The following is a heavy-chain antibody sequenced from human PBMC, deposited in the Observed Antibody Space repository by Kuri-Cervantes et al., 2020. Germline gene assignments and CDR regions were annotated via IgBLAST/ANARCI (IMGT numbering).Heavy chain of an antibody. J-gene: IGHJ4*02. Sequence: SETLSLTCNVSGDSIRSVDYYWTWIRQSPGKGLEWIGYVYYSGSTYYNPSLKSRVTISVDTSKNQLFVELSSVTAADTAVYYCAPSRGIQLWSPLLFDYWGQGTLVTVSS. CDR1: GDSIRSVDYY. CDR2: VYYSGST. V-gene: IGHV4-30-4*08. D-gene: IGHD5-18*01. CDR3: APSRGIQLWSPLLFDY.